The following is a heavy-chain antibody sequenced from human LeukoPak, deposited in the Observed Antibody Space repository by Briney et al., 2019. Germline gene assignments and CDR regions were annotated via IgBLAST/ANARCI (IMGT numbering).Heavy chain of an antibody. CDR2: IYYSGST. CDR1: GGSVSSGSYY. Sequence: PSETLSLTCTVSGGSVSSGSYYWSWIRQPPGKGLEWIGYIYYSGSTNYNPSLKSRVTISVDTSKNQFSLKLSSVTAADTAVYYCSVNYYYYYGMDVWGQGTTVTVSS. J-gene: IGHJ6*02. CDR3: SVNYYYYYGMDV. V-gene: IGHV4-61*01.